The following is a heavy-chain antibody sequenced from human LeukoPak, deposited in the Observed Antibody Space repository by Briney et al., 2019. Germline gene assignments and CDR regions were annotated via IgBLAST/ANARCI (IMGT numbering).Heavy chain of an antibody. D-gene: IGHD3-22*01. CDR3: AGRVYDSSGYYYVANYFDY. J-gene: IGHJ4*02. CDR2: INHSGST. Sequence: SSETLSLTCAVYGGSFSGYYWSWIRQPPGKGLEWIGEINHSGSTNYNPSLKSRVTISVDTSKNQFSLKLSSVTAADTAVYYCAGRVYDSSGYYYVANYFDYWGQGTLVTVSS. V-gene: IGHV4-34*01. CDR1: GGSFSGYY.